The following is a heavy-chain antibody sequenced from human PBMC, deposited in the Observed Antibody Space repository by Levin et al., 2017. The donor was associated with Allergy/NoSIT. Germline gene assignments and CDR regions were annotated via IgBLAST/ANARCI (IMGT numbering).Heavy chain of an antibody. Sequence: PGGSLRLSCAASGFTFSSYAMHWVRQAPGKGLEWVAVISYDGSNKYYADSVKGRFTISRDNSKNTLYLQMNSLRAEDTAVYYCARGGNRYSSGREYFQHWGQGTLVTVSS. CDR3: ARGGNRYSSGREYFQH. CDR2: ISYDGSNK. D-gene: IGHD6-19*01. J-gene: IGHJ1*01. V-gene: IGHV3-30-3*01. CDR1: GFTFSSYA.